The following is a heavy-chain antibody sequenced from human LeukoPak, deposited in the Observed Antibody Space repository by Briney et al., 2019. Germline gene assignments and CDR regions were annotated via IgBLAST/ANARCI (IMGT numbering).Heavy chain of an antibody. CDR2: ISGGGGST. J-gene: IGHJ4*02. D-gene: IGHD6-13*01. Sequence: PGGSLRLSCAASGSTFTNYAMSWVRQAPGKGLEWVSGISGGGGSTYYADSVKGRFTISKDNSKNTLYLQMNSLGVEDTAVYYCARAGIAAAGSPDYWGQGTLVTVSS. CDR1: GSTFTNYA. V-gene: IGHV3-23*01. CDR3: ARAGIAAAGSPDY.